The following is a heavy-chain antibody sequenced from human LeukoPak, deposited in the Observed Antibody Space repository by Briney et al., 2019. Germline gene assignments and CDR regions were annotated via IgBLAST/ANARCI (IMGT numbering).Heavy chain of an antibody. CDR2: ISYDESNK. CDR3: ARDLGQYYDTSDNWFDP. D-gene: IGHD3-22*01. J-gene: IGHJ5*02. V-gene: IGHV3-30*03. Sequence: GRSLRLSCAASGFTFSSYGMHWVRQAPGKGLEWVAFISYDESNKYYADSVKGRFTTSRDNSKNTLYLQMNSLRAEDTAVYYCARDLGQYYDTSDNWFDPWGQGTLVTVSS. CDR1: GFTFSSYG.